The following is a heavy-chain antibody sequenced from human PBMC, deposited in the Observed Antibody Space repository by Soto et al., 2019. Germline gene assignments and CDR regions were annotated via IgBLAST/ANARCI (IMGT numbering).Heavy chain of an antibody. CDR1: GFTFTTYA. V-gene: IGHV3-23*01. J-gene: IGHJ4*02. CDR3: AKGFIVAATTPEFDY. CDR2: VTDSGGKT. Sequence: PGGSLRLSCAASGFTFTTYAMSWVRQAPGKGLEWVSGVTDSGGKTYYADSEKGRFTISRDNSKNKLYLQMNSLRAEDTAVYYCAKGFIVAATTPEFDYWGQGTLVTVSS. D-gene: IGHD1-26*01.